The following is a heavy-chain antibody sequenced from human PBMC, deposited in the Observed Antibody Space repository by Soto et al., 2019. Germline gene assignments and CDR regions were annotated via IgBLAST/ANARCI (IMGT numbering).Heavy chain of an antibody. J-gene: IGHJ6*02. V-gene: IGHV3-33*01. CDR2: IWYDGSNK. CDR1: GFTFSSYG. Sequence: GGSLRLSCAASGFTFSSYGMHWVRQAPGKGLEWVAVIWYDGSNKYYADSVKGRFTISRDNSKNTLYLQMNSLRADDTDVYYCAREKGGYSSSWYTYYYYYGMDVWGQGTTVTVSS. CDR3: AREKGGYSSSWYTYYYYYGMDV. D-gene: IGHD6-13*01.